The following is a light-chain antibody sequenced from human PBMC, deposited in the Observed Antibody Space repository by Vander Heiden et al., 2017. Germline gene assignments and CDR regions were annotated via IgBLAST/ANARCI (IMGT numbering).Light chain of an antibody. CDR3: QSADSSGTYVV. Sequence: YELTQPPSVSVSPGQAARITCSGDALPKQYAYWYQQKPGQAPVLVIYKDSGRPSGIPERFSGSSSGTTVTLTISGVQAEDEADYYCQSADSSGTYVVFGGGTKLTVL. V-gene: IGLV3-25*03. CDR1: ALPKQY. CDR2: KDS. J-gene: IGLJ2*01.